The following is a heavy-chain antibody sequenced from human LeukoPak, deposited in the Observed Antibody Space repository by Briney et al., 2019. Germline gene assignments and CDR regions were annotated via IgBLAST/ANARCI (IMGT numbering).Heavy chain of an antibody. V-gene: IGHV1-2*02. CDR2: INPNSGGT. J-gene: IGHJ5*02. CDR3: ARDGVVGAISSWFDP. Sequence: GASVKVSCKASGYTFTGYYMHWVRQAPGQGLEWMGWINPNSGGTNYAQKFQGRVTMTRDTSTSTVYMELSSLRSEDAAVYYCARDGVVGAISSWFDPWGQGTLVTVSS. D-gene: IGHD1-26*01. CDR1: GYTFTGYY.